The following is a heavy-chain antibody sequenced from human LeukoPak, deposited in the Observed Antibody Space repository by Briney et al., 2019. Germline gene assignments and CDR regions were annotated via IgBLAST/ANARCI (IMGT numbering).Heavy chain of an antibody. CDR1: GFTFSSYA. CDR3: ARDILAVAGTGYFDS. D-gene: IGHD6-19*01. V-gene: IGHV3-30-3*01. Sequence: GRSLRLSCAASGFTFSSYAMHWVRQAPGKGLEWVAVISFDGSNKYYADSVKGRFTISRDNSKNTLYLQMNSLRAEDTAVYYCARDILAVAGTGYFDSWGQETLVTVSS. J-gene: IGHJ4*02. CDR2: ISFDGSNK.